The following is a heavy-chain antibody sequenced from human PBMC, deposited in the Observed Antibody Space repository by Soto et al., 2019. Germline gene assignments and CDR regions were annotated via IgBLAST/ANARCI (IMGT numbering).Heavy chain of an antibody. V-gene: IGHV3-23*01. CDR2: VSGSGGST. D-gene: IGHD5-12*01. J-gene: IGHJ4*02. Sequence: EVQLLESGGGLVQPGGSLRLSCAASGFTFSSYAMSWVRQAPGKGLEWVSSVSGSGGSTYYPDSVKGRFTISRDNSMXTVFLQMNSLRAEDTAVYCCARDLEGSGYDSGNDYWGQGSLVIVAS. CDR3: ARDLEGSGYDSGNDY. CDR1: GFTFSSYA.